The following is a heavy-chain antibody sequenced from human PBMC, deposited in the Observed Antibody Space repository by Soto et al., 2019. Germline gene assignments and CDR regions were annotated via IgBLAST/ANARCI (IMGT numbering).Heavy chain of an antibody. J-gene: IGHJ5*02. CDR1: GYAFSSYW. Sequence: GESLKISCQGSGYAFSSYWIAWVRQMPGKGLEWMGIIYPGDSDTRYGPSFQGQVTISVDKSITTAYLQWSSLKASDTAMYYCARGYCTATICDPWFDPWGQGTQVTVSS. CDR2: IYPGDSDT. CDR3: ARGYCTATICDPWFDP. D-gene: IGHD2-8*02. V-gene: IGHV5-51*01.